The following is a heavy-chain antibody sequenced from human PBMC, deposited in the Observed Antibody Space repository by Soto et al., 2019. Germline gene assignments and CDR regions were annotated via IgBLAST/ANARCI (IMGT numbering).Heavy chain of an antibody. J-gene: IGHJ4*02. V-gene: IGHV4-59*01. CDR1: GGSISSYC. Sequence: SETLSLTCTVSGGSISSYCWSWIRQPPGKGLEWIGYIYYSGSTNYNPSLKSRVTISVDTSKNQFSLKLSSVTAADTAVYYCARHRSPSSWFDYWGQGTLVTVSS. CDR3: ARHRSPSSWFDY. D-gene: IGHD6-13*01. CDR2: IYYSGST.